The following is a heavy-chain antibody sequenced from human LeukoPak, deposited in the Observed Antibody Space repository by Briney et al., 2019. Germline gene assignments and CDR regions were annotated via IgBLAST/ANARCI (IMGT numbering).Heavy chain of an antibody. CDR1: GFTFRNFA. Sequence: GSLRLSCSASGFTFRNFAISWVRQAPGKGLEWVSSIGGGDTHYADSVKGRFTISRDDSRSTVDLQTSSLRAEDTAVYYCAKDGQSFNSMYDYFDSWGQGTLVTVSS. CDR2: IGGGDT. D-gene: IGHD2-8*01. J-gene: IGHJ4*02. V-gene: IGHV3-23*01. CDR3: AKDGQSFNSMYDYFDS.